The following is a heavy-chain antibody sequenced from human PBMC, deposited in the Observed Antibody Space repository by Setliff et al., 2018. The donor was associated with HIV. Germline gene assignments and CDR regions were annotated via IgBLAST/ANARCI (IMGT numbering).Heavy chain of an antibody. V-gene: IGHV3-30*01. Sequence: PGGSLRLSCVASGFTFSNYAMHWVRQAPGKGLELVTVISYDESNKYYAESVKDRFTISRDNSKNMVYLQMNSLRAEDTALYYCAEVKVPTTDLYFLDYWGQGTPVTVSS. J-gene: IGHJ4*02. D-gene: IGHD1-1*01. CDR3: AEVKVPTTDLYFLDY. CDR2: ISYDESNK. CDR1: GFTFSNYA.